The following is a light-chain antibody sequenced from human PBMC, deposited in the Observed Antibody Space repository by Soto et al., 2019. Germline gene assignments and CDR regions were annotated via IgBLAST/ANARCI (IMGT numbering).Light chain of an antibody. CDR1: SSDVGAYNY. CDR2: EVN. J-gene: IGLJ2*01. CDR3: SSFASSNTVI. Sequence: QSALTQPPSASGSPGQSVTISCTGSSSDVGAYNYVSWYQQFPGKAPQIMIYEVNKRPSGVPDRFSGSKSGNTASLTVSGLQAEDEADYYCSSFASSNTVIFGGGTKVTVL. V-gene: IGLV2-8*01.